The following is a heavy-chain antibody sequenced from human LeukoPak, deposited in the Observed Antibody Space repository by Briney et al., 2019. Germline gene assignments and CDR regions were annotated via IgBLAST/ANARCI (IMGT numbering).Heavy chain of an antibody. CDR2: ISSSSSYI. J-gene: IGHJ5*02. CDR1: GFTFSSYS. D-gene: IGHD2-2*01. Sequence: PGGSLRPSCAASGFTFSSYSMNWVRQAPGKGLEWVSSISSSSSYIYYADSVKGRFTISRDNAKNSLYLQMNSLRAEDTAVYYCASVDTAYSSTSCYYPWGQGTLVTVSS. V-gene: IGHV3-21*01. CDR3: ASVDTAYSSTSCYYP.